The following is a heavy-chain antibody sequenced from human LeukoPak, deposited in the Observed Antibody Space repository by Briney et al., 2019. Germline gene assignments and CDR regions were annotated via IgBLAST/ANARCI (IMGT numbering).Heavy chain of an antibody. D-gene: IGHD3-9*01. CDR1: GYTFAGYY. V-gene: IGHV1-2*02. CDR3: ARDGGGLNDIHADY. CDR2: INPNSGGT. Sequence: ASVKVSCKASGYTFAGYYMHWVRQDPGQGLEWMGWINPNSGGTNYAQKFQGRVTMTRYTSISTAYMELSRLRSDDTAVYYCARDGGGLNDIHADYWGQGTLVTVSS. J-gene: IGHJ4*02.